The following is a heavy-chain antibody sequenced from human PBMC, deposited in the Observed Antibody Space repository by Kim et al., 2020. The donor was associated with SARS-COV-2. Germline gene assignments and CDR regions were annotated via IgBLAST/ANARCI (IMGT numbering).Heavy chain of an antibody. D-gene: IGHD2-2*02. Sequence: KGRFTISRDNSKNTLYLQMNSLRAEDTAVYYCAKVGVPAAIPSHYYYMDVWGKGTTVTVSS. V-gene: IGHV3-23*01. CDR3: AKVGVPAAIPSHYYYMDV. J-gene: IGHJ6*03.